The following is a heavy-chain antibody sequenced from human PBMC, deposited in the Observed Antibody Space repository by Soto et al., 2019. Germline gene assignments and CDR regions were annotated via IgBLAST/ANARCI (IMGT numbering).Heavy chain of an antibody. V-gene: IGHV4-34*01. CDR1: GGSFSGYY. CDR2: INHSGST. CDR3: ARGRSHYDILTGYCFDP. J-gene: IGHJ5*02. D-gene: IGHD3-9*01. Sequence: KASETLSLTCAVYGGSFSGYYWSWIRQPPGKGLEWIGEINHSGSTNYNPSLKSRVTISVDTSKNQFSLKLSSVTAADTAAYYCARGRSHYDILTGYCFDPWGQGTLVTVSS.